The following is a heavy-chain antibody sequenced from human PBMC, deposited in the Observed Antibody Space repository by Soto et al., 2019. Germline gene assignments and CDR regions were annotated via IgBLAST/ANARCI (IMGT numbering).Heavy chain of an antibody. CDR1: GGSISSSSYY. V-gene: IGHV4-39*01. CDR3: ARTGEDEQLVWQPKSRYALPYNWFDP. CDR2: IYYSGST. Sequence: SETLSLTCTVSGGSISSSSYYWGWIRQPPGKGLEWIGSIYYSGSTYYNPSLKSRVTISVDTSKNQLSLKLGPVTAADTAVYYCARTGEDEQLVWQPKSRYALPYNWFDPWGQGTLVTVSS. J-gene: IGHJ5*02. D-gene: IGHD6-6*01.